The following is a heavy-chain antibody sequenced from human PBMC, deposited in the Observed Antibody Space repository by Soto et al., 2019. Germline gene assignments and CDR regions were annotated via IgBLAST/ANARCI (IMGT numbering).Heavy chain of an antibody. CDR1: GGSISSYY. J-gene: IGHJ6*02. D-gene: IGHD3-10*01. V-gene: IGHV4-59*01. Sequence: PSETLSLTCTVSGGSISSYYWSWIRQPPGKGLEWIGYIYYSGSTNYNPSLKSRVTISVDTSKNQFSLKLSSVTAADTAVYYCARGSRYYGSGSYYNVGVYYYYGMDVWGQGTTVT. CDR3: ARGSRYYGSGSYYNVGVYYYYGMDV. CDR2: IYYSGST.